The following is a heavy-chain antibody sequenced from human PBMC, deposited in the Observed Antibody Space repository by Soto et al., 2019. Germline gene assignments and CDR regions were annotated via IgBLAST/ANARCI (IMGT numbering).Heavy chain of an antibody. J-gene: IGHJ5*02. Sequence: GPTLVNPTRTVTLTCTFSGFSLSTSGVGVGWIRQPPGKALEWLALIYWDDDKRYSPSLKSRLTITKDTSKNQVVLTMTNMDPVDTATYYCAQKDPVLTGYYRPGWFDPWGQGTLVTVS. CDR2: IYWDDDK. D-gene: IGHD3-9*01. CDR1: GFSLSTSGVG. CDR3: AQKDPVLTGYYRPGWFDP. V-gene: IGHV2-5*02.